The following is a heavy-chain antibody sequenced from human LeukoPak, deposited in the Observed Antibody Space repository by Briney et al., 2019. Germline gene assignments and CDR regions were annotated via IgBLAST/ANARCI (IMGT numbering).Heavy chain of an antibody. CDR2: ISAYNGNT. CDR3: ARAFYSKGGYYYYYYYMDV. Sequence: ASVKVSCKASGYTFTSYGISWVRQAPGQGLEWMGWISAYNGNTNYAQRLQGRVTMTTDTSTSTAYMELRSLRSDDTAVYYCARAFYSKGGYYYYYYYMDVWGKGTTVTVSS. D-gene: IGHD4-11*01. J-gene: IGHJ6*03. CDR1: GYTFTSYG. V-gene: IGHV1-18*01.